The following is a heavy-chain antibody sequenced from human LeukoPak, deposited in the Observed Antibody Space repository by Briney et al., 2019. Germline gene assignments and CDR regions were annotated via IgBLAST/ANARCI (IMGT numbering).Heavy chain of an antibody. CDR1: GFTFSSYA. Sequence: GGSLRLSCAASGFTFSSYAMSWVRQAPGKGLEWVSYISSGSGTIYYADSVKGRFTISRDNAKDSLYLQMNSLRAEDTAVYYCASSITIWGQGTLVTVSS. CDR3: ASSITI. J-gene: IGHJ4*02. V-gene: IGHV3-48*04. D-gene: IGHD3-9*01. CDR2: ISSGSGTI.